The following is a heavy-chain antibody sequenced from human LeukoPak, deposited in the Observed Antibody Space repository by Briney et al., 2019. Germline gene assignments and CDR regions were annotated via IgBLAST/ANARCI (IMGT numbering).Heavy chain of an antibody. J-gene: IGHJ4*02. CDR1: GGSISSHF. CDR3: AGKSPVRSGRSFAY. CDR2: IYYSGST. V-gene: IGHV4-59*11. Sequence: SETLSLTCNGSGGSISSHFWSWGRQPPRKGLEWIGYIYYSGSTNHNPSLKSRVTISVETAKNQFSLKPMSETAGGRAGYYFAGKSPVRSGRSFAYASQATLPTVSS. D-gene: IGHD3-16*01.